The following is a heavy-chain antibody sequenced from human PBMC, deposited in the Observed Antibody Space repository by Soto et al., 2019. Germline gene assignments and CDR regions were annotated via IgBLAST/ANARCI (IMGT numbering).Heavy chain of an antibody. V-gene: IGHV3-23*01. D-gene: IGHD3-10*01. Sequence: GGSLRLSCAASGFTFSSYAMSWVRQAPGKGLEWVSAISGSGGSTYYADSVKGRFTISRDNSKNTLYLQMNSLRAEDTAVYYCAKDYYGSGRHYYSMDVWGQGTTVTVSS. J-gene: IGHJ6*02. CDR2: ISGSGGST. CDR3: AKDYYGSGRHYYSMDV. CDR1: GFTFSSYA.